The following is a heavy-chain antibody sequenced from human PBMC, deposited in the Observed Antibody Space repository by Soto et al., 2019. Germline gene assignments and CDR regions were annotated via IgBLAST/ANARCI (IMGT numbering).Heavy chain of an antibody. Sequence: VQLVQSGAEVKKPGSSVKVSCKASGGTFSSYAMSWVRQAPGKGLEWVSAISGSGGSTYYADSVKGRFTISRDNSKNTLYLQMNSLRAEDTAVYYCAKHLSSSPSYFDYWGQGTLVTVSS. CDR3: AKHLSSSPSYFDY. V-gene: IGHV3-23*04. CDR1: GGTFSSYA. J-gene: IGHJ4*02. D-gene: IGHD6-13*01. CDR2: ISGSGGST.